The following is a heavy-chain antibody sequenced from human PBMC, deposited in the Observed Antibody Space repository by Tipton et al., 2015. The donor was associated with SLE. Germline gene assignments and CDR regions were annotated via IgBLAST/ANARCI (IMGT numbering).Heavy chain of an antibody. Sequence: LRLSCSVSGGSMSYHYWSWIRQPPGKGLEWIGYIYYTGNTYYNPSLKSRVTISIDTSKNQFSLKLSSVTAADTAVYYCARGTGDADYWGQGTLVTVSS. CDR3: ARGTGDADY. CDR1: GGSMSYHY. D-gene: IGHD7-27*01. J-gene: IGHJ4*02. V-gene: IGHV4-59*11. CDR2: IYYTGNT.